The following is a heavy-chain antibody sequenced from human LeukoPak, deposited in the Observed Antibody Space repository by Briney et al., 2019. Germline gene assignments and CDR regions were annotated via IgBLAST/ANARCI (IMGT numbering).Heavy chain of an antibody. Sequence: SETLSLTCTVAGGSISSYYWSWIRQPPGKGLEWIGYIYYSGSTNYNPSLKSRVTISVDTSKNQFSLKLSSVTAADTAVYYCARSLAAGTFIFDYWGQGTLVTVSS. CDR2: IYYSGST. V-gene: IGHV4-59*08. CDR3: ARSLAAGTFIFDY. J-gene: IGHJ4*02. CDR1: GGSISSYY. D-gene: IGHD6-13*01.